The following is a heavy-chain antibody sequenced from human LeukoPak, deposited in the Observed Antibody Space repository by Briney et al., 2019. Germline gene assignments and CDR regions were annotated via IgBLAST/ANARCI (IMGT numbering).Heavy chain of an antibody. CDR3: ARGSYGDYDY. Sequence: KAGGSLRLSCAGSGFTFSSFSMNWVRQAPGKGLEWDSSISPGSDYIYYADSVKGRFTISRDNAKNSLFLQMNSLRAEDTAVYYCARGSYGDYDYWGQGTLVTVSS. J-gene: IGHJ4*02. CDR1: GFTFSSFS. V-gene: IGHV3-21*01. D-gene: IGHD4-17*01. CDR2: ISPGSDYI.